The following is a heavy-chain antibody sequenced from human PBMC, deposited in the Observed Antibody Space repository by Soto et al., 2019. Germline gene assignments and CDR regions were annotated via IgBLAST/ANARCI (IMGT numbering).Heavy chain of an antibody. CDR3: ARDNGDYRGNALDI. CDR1: GYTFTGYY. J-gene: IGHJ3*02. V-gene: IGHV1-2*04. Sequence: QVQLVQSGAEVKKPGASVKVSCKASGYTFTGYYMHWVRQAPGQGLEWMGWINPNSGGTNYAQQFQGWVTKTRDTSIGTAYMELSRLRSDGTAVYYWARDNGDYRGNALDIWGQGTMVTVSS. CDR2: INPNSGGT. D-gene: IGHD4-17*01.